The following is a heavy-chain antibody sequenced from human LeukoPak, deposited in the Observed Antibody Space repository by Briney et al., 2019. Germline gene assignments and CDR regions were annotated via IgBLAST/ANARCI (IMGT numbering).Heavy chain of an antibody. D-gene: IGHD1-1*01. Sequence: GGSLRLSCAVSGFTLSSYSMNWVRQAPGKGLEWVSSISSSSNYIYYADSVRGRFTISRDNAKNSLSLQMNSLRAEDTAVYYCARDRLLEDRDYNYYYYMDVWGIGTTVTVSS. CDR3: ARDRLLEDRDYNYYYYMDV. CDR1: GFTLSSYS. V-gene: IGHV3-21*01. J-gene: IGHJ6*03. CDR2: ISSSSNYI.